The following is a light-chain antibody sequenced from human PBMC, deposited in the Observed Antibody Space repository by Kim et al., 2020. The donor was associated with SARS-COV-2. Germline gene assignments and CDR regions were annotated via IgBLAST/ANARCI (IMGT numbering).Light chain of an antibody. Sequence: SSELTQDPTVSVALGQTVRITCQGDRLRNYFASWYQQKPGQAPVLVIYGTNKRPSGIPDRFSGSTSGNTASLTITGAQAEDESTYYCCSRDSSGYVGVFGGGTQLTVL. CDR1: RLRNYF. V-gene: IGLV3-19*01. J-gene: IGLJ3*02. CDR3: CSRDSSGYVGV. CDR2: GTN.